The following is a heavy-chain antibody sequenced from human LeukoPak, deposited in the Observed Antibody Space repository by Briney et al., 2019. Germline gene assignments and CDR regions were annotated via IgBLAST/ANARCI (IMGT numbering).Heavy chain of an antibody. J-gene: IGHJ3*02. Sequence: SETLSLTCIVSGGSISSTSYYWGWIRQSPGKGLEWIGSFYHSGSTYYNPSLKSRVTISVDTSKNQFSLKLSSVTAADTAVYYCARRTYSAFDIWGQGTMVTVSS. CDR2: FYHSGST. CDR1: GGSISSTSYY. D-gene: IGHD1-1*01. CDR3: ARRTYSAFDI. V-gene: IGHV4-39*07.